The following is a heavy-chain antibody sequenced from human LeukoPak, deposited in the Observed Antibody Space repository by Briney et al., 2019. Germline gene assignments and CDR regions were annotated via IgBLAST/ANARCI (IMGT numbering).Heavy chain of an antibody. D-gene: IGHD3-22*01. CDR3: AGFFYDNSGDAFDI. J-gene: IGHJ3*02. Sequence: SVKVFCKASGGGFTFTSHAISWVRQAPGQGLEWMGGLIPIYGSANYAQKFQGRVTITSDESTRTVYMELSSLRPEDSAVYYCAGFFYDNSGDAFDIWGQGTMVTVSS. V-gene: IGHV1-69*13. CDR2: LIPIYGSA. CDR1: GGGFTFTSHA.